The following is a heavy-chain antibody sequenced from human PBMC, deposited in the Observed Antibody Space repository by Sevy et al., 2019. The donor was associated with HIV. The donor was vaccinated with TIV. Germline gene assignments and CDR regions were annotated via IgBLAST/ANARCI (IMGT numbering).Heavy chain of an antibody. J-gene: IGHJ6*02. V-gene: IGHV3-30*04. Sequence: GGSLRLSCAASGFTFSSYAMHWVRQAPGKGLEWVAVISYDGSNKYYADSVKGRFTISRDNSKNTLYLQMNSLRAEDTAVYYCARVLGGIAAASSTSFYSGMDVWGQGTTVTVSS. D-gene: IGHD6-13*01. CDR1: GFTFSSYA. CDR2: ISYDGSNK. CDR3: ARVLGGIAAASSTSFYSGMDV.